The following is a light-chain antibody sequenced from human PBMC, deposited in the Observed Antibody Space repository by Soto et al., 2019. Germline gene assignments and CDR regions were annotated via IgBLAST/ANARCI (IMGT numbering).Light chain of an antibody. V-gene: IGKV1-27*01. CDR2: ATS. Sequence: DVQMTQSPSSLSAFVGGRVTITCRASQGIAPYLAWFQQKPGKVPKLLIYATSILQSGVPSRFSGSGSGTYFTFTINSLQPEDVGTYYCQKYNSAPLTFGGGTKV. J-gene: IGKJ4*01. CDR1: QGIAPY. CDR3: QKYNSAPLT.